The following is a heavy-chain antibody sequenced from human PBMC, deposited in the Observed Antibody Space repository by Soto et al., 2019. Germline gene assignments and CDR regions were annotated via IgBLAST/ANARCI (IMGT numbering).Heavy chain of an antibody. CDR3: ARVQSDDYGDVGNYGMDV. CDR1: GGSISSSNW. J-gene: IGHJ6*02. D-gene: IGHD4-17*01. V-gene: IGHV4-4*02. CDR2: IYHSGST. Sequence: PSETLSLTCAVSGGSISSSNWWSWVRQPPGKGLEWIGEIYHSGSTNYNPSLKSRVTISVDKSKNQFSLKLSSVTAADTAVYYCARVQSDDYGDVGNYGMDVWGQGTTVTVS.